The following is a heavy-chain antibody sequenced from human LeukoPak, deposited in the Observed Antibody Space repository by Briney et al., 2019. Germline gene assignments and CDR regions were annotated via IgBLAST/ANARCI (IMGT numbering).Heavy chain of an antibody. CDR2: IYYSGST. J-gene: IGHJ5*02. Sequence: NPSETLSLTCTVSGGSISSSSYYWGWIRQPPGKGLEWIGSIYYSGSTYYNPSLKSRVTISVDTSKNQFSLKLSSVTAADTAVYYCARAIDSSSWYVGWFDPWGQGTLVTVSS. D-gene: IGHD6-13*01. CDR3: ARAIDSSSWYVGWFDP. CDR1: GGSISSSSYY. V-gene: IGHV4-39*07.